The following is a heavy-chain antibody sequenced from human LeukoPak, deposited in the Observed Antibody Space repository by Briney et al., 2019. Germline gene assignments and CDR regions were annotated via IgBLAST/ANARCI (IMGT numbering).Heavy chain of an antibody. CDR3: ARECRSGDCYFQFDY. D-gene: IGHD2-21*02. CDR1: GGSISSGGYY. Sequence: PSQTLSLTCTVSGGSISSGGYYWSWIRQHPGKGLEWIGYIYYSGSTYYNPSLKSRVTISVDTSKNQFSLKLSSVTAADTAVYYCARECRSGDCYFQFDYWGQGTLVTVSS. CDR2: IYYSGST. J-gene: IGHJ4*02. V-gene: IGHV4-31*03.